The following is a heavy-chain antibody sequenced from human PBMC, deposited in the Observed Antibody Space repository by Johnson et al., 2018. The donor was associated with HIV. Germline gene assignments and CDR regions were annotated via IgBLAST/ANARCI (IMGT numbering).Heavy chain of an antibody. D-gene: IGHD5-24*01. Sequence: QVQLVESGGGVVQPGRSLRLSCVASGFTFSNYDMDWVRQAPGRGLEWVLSISYDGNNKYYADSVKGRFIISRDNANNSLYLQMNSLRAEDTAVYYCAKDCGRWLQSDAFDIWGQGTMVTVSS. CDR2: ISYDGNNK. CDR3: AKDCGRWLQSDAFDI. J-gene: IGHJ3*02. CDR1: GFTFSNYD. V-gene: IGHV3-30*18.